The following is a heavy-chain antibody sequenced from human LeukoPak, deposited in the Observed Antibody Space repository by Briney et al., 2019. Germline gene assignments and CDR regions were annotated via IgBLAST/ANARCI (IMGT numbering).Heavy chain of an antibody. CDR3: AILRRGVGATPLDY. V-gene: IGHV4-34*01. CDR1: GGSISSYY. J-gene: IGHJ4*02. Sequence: SETLSLTCTVSGGSISSYYWSWIRQPPGKGLEWIGEINHSGSTNYNPSLKSRVTISVDTSKNQFSLKLSSVTAADTAVYYCAILRRGVGATPLDYWGQGTLVTVSS. CDR2: INHSGST. D-gene: IGHD1-26*01.